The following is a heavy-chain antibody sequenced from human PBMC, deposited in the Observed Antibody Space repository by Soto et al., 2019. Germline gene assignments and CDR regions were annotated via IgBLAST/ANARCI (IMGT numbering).Heavy chain of an antibody. V-gene: IGHV5-10-1*01. J-gene: IGHJ6*02. CDR3: ASGKAAAGQYYYYYYGMDV. D-gene: IGHD6-13*01. CDR1: VYSFTSYW. CDR2: IDPSDSYT. Sequence: GESLKISCKGSVYSFTSYWISWVRQMPGKGLEWMGRIDPSDSYTNYSPSFQGHVTISADKSISTAYLQWSSLKASDTAMYYCASGKAAAGQYYYYYYGMDVWGQGTTVTVSS.